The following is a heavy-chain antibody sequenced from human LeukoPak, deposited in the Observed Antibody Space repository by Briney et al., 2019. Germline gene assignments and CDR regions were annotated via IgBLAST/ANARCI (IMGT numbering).Heavy chain of an antibody. CDR1: GYTLTELS. CDR2: FDPEDGET. CDR3: ARKENVYYYFDY. J-gene: IGHJ4*02. V-gene: IGHV1-24*01. Sequence: ASVKVSCKVSGYTLTELSMHWVRQAPGRGLEWMGGFDPEDGETIYAQKFQGRVTMTEDTSTDTAYMELSSLRSEDTAVYYCARKENVYYYFDYWGQGTLVTVSS. D-gene: IGHD3-10*01.